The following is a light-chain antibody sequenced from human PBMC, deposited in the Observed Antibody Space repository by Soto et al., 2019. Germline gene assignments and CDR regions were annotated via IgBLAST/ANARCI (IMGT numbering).Light chain of an antibody. CDR2: DAS. Sequence: EIVMTQSPATLSVSPGERATLSCRASQSVSSNLVWYQQKPGQAPRLLIYDASTRTTGIPARFSGSGSETEFTLTISSLKSEDFAVYYCQQYNNWFTFGQGTKLEIK. V-gene: IGKV3-15*01. CDR3: QQYNNWFT. CDR1: QSVSSN. J-gene: IGKJ2*01.